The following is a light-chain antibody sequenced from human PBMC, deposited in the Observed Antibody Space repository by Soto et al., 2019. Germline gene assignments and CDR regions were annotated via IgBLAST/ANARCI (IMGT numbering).Light chain of an antibody. CDR2: DGS. V-gene: IGKV1-6*01. J-gene: IGKJ1*01. CDR3: LQDYSYPRT. CDR1: QGIRNE. Sequence: AIQMTQSPSSLSASVGDRVTITCRASQGIRNELGWYQQKPGKAPKLLIYDGSSLQSGVPSRFRGSGSGTDFTLTTSSLQPEDFETYFCLQDYSYPRTFGQGTKVDIK.